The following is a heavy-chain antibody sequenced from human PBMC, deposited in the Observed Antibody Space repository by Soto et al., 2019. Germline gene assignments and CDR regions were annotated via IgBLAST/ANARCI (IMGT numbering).Heavy chain of an antibody. CDR3: ARELPLQGKFDY. J-gene: IGHJ4*02. CDR1: GGSISSGGYY. Sequence: QVQLQESGPGLVKPSQTLSLTCTVSGGSISSGGYYWSWIRQHPGKGQEWIGYIYYSGPTYYNASLKSRLTISVDTSKNQFSLKLSSVTAADTAVYYWARELPLQGKFDYWGQGTLVTVSS. CDR2: IYYSGPT. V-gene: IGHV4-31*03. D-gene: IGHD4-4*01.